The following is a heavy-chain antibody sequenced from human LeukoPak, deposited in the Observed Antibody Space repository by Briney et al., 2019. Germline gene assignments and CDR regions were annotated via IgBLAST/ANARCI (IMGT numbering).Heavy chain of an antibody. CDR3: ARVLYFDWVYAFDI. CDR1: GYTFTGYY. J-gene: IGHJ3*02. D-gene: IGHD3-9*01. Sequence: ASVKVSCKASGYTFTGYYMHWVRQAPGQGLEWMGWINPNSGGTNYAQKFQGRVTMTRDTSISTAYMELSRLRSDDTAVYYCARVLYFDWVYAFDIWGQGTMVTVSS. CDR2: INPNSGGT. V-gene: IGHV1-2*02.